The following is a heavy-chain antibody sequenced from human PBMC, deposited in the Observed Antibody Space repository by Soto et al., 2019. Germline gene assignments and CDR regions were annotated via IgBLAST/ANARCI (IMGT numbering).Heavy chain of an antibody. D-gene: IGHD3-3*01. CDR2: IIPIFGTA. CDR3: ARQGRYYDFWSGRIDYYYYYGMDV. Sequence: QVQLVQSGAEVKKPGSSVKVSCKASGGTFSSYAISWVRQAPGQGLEWMGGIIPIFGTANYAQKFQGRVTITADESTSTAYMELSSLRSEDTDVYYCARQGRYYDFWSGRIDYYYYYGMDVWGQGTTVTVSS. CDR1: GGTFSSYA. J-gene: IGHJ6*02. V-gene: IGHV1-69*01.